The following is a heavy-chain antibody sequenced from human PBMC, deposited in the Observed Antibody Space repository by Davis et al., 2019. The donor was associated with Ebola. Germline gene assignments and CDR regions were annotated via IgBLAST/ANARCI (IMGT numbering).Heavy chain of an antibody. CDR1: GYSFTSYW. V-gene: IGHV5-51*01. CDR2: IYPGDSDT. Sequence: KVSCKGSGYSFTSYWIGWVRQMPGKGLEWMGIIYPGDSDTRYSPSFQGQVTISADKSISTAYLQWSSLKASDTAMYYCARFKLWDYYDSSGYYYGGYFDYWGQGTLVTVSS. CDR3: ARFKLWDYYDSSGYYYGGYFDY. D-gene: IGHD3-22*01. J-gene: IGHJ4*02.